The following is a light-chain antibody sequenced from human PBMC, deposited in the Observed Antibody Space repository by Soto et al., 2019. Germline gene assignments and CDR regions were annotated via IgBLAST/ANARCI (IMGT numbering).Light chain of an antibody. J-gene: IGLJ3*02. Sequence: QSVLTQPRSVSGSPGQSVTISCTGTSSDVGDYNYVSWYQQHPGKAPKLLIYAVNMRPSGVPDRFSDSKSGNTASLTISGLQAEDEADYSCCSYAGSYTWVFGGGTKLTVL. CDR3: CSYAGSYTWV. CDR1: SSDVGDYNY. V-gene: IGLV2-11*01. CDR2: AVN.